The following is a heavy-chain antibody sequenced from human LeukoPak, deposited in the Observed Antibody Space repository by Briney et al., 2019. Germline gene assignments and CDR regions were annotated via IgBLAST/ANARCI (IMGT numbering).Heavy chain of an antibody. CDR2: IYHSGST. CDR3: AREGKDTMVRGVWYYFDY. J-gene: IGHJ4*02. Sequence: PSETLSLTCTVSGGSISSSSYYWGWIRQPPGKGLEWIGSIYHSGSTYYNPSLKSRVTISVDTSKNQFSLKLSSVTAADTAVYYCAREGKDTMVRGVWYYFDYWGQGTLVTVSS. D-gene: IGHD3-10*01. CDR1: GGSISSSSYY. V-gene: IGHV4-39*07.